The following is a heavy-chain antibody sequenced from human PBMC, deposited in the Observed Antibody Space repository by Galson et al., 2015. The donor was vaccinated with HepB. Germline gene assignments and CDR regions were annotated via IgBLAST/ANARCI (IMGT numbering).Heavy chain of an antibody. D-gene: IGHD6-19*01. V-gene: IGHV3-21*06. J-gene: IGHJ5*02. CDR2: ITTGSDYV. Sequence: SLRLSCAASGFTFSSYNMNWVRQAPEKGLEWVSSITTGSDYVYYADTVKGRFIISRDNAKNSLYLQMNSLRADDTALYYCARDWGKAVAGTWWFDPWGQGTLVTVSS. CDR3: ARDWGKAVAGTWWFDP. CDR1: GFTFSSYN.